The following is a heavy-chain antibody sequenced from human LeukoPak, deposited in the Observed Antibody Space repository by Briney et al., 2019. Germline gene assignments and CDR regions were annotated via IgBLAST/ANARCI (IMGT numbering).Heavy chain of an antibody. J-gene: IGHJ4*02. CDR3: AREVEEYSSSVGFDY. D-gene: IGHD6-6*01. Sequence: SETLSLTCTVSGGSISSYYWSWIRQPPGKGLEWIGYIYYSGSTNYNPSLKSRVTISVDTSRNQFSLKLSSVTAADTAVYYCAREVEEYSSSVGFDYWGQGTLVTVSS. V-gene: IGHV4-59*01. CDR1: GGSISSYY. CDR2: IYYSGST.